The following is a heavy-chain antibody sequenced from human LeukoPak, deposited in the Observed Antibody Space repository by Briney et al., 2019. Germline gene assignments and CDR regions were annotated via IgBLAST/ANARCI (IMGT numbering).Heavy chain of an antibody. CDR2: IYYSGST. Sequence: SETLSLTCTVSGGSISSHYWSWIRQPPGKGLEWIGYIYYSGSTNYNPSLKSRVTISVDTSKNQFSLKLSSVTAADTAVYYCARGLINSSSWPLHFDYWGQGTLVTVSS. J-gene: IGHJ4*02. D-gene: IGHD6-13*01. CDR1: GGSISSHY. V-gene: IGHV4-59*11. CDR3: ARGLINSSSWPLHFDY.